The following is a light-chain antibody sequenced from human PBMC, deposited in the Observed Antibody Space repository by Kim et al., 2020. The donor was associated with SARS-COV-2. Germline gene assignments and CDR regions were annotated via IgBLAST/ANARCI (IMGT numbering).Light chain of an antibody. V-gene: IGLV2-14*03. CDR3: TSYTRSNTWV. Sequence: TISCSGTSSDVGAYNLVSWYQQHPGTAHKVMIHDGNQRPSGVYHLFACSKAGNAASLTICVLHAEDAADYYCTSYTRSNTWVFGGGTKVTVL. CDR2: DGN. CDR1: SSDVGAYNL. J-gene: IGLJ3*02.